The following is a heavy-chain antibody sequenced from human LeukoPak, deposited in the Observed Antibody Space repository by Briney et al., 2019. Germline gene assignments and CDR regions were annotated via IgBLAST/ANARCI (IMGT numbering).Heavy chain of an antibody. CDR1: GGSISSSSYY. D-gene: IGHD6-19*01. V-gene: IGHV4-39*01. Sequence: SETLSLTCTVSGGSISSSSYYWGWIRQPQGKGLEWIGSIYYSGSTYYNPSLKSRVTISVDTSKNQFSPKLSSVTATDTAVYYCARTDSKSYSSGWYNYWGQGTLVTVSS. J-gene: IGHJ4*02. CDR3: ARTDSKSYSSGWYNY. CDR2: IYYSGST.